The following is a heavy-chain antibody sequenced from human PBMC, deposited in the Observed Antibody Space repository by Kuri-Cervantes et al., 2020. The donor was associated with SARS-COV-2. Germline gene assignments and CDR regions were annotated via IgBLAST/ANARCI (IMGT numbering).Heavy chain of an antibody. CDR2: INPNSGGT. J-gene: IGHJ4*02. V-gene: IGHV1-2*02. CDR3: ARDAVLAAGYFDY. CDR1: GYTFTGYY. Sequence: ASVKVSCKASGYTFTGYYMHWVRQAPGQGLEWMGWINPNSGGTNYAQKFQGRVTMTGDTSISTAYMELSRLRSDDTAVYYCARDAVLAAGYFDYWGQGTLVTVSS. D-gene: IGHD6-13*01.